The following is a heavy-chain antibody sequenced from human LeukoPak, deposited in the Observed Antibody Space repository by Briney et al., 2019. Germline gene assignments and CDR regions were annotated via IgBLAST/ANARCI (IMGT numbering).Heavy chain of an antibody. CDR3: ATDMSSSLDYYYYYGMDV. CDR1: GYTFTELS. Sequence: ASVKVSCKVSGYTFTELSMHWVRQAPGKGLEWMGGFDPEDGETIYAQKFQGRVTMTEDTSTDTAYMELSSLRSEDTAVYYCATDMSSSLDYYYYYGMDVWGQGTTVTVSS. CDR2: FDPEDGET. D-gene: IGHD6-13*01. V-gene: IGHV1-24*01. J-gene: IGHJ6*02.